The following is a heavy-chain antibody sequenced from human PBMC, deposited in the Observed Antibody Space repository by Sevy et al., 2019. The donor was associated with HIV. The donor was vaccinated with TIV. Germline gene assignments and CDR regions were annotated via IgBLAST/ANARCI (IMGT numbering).Heavy chain of an antibody. CDR3: AKESLYYYDSSGTYYFDY. Sequence: GGSLRLSCAASGFTFDDYTMHWVRQAPGKGLEWVSLISWDGGSTYYADSVKGRFTISRDNSKNSLYLQMNSLRTEDTAFYYCAKESLYYYDSSGTYYFDYWGQGTLVTVSS. J-gene: IGHJ4*02. V-gene: IGHV3-43*01. D-gene: IGHD3-22*01. CDR1: GFTFDDYT. CDR2: ISWDGGST.